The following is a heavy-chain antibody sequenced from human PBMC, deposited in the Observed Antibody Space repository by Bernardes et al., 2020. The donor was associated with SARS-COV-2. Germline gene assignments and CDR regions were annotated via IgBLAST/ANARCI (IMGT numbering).Heavy chain of an antibody. CDR3: AKVSGYNYGSGLDCFDF. V-gene: IGHV3-23*01. Sequence: GGSLRLSCSASGFTFSNYAMNWVRQAPGKGLGWVSVISGNGNSVDYADSVKGRFTISRDNSKNTLYLQMNSLRAEDTAVYYCAKVSGYNYGSGLDCFDFWGQGTLVTVSS. CDR2: ISGNGNSV. CDR1: GFTFSNYA. D-gene: IGHD5-18*01. J-gene: IGHJ4*02.